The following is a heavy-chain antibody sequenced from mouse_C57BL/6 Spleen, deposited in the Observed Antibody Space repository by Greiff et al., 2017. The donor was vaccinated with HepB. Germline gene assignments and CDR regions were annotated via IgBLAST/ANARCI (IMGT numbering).Heavy chain of an antibody. CDR3: ARTVGNPRWYFDV. CDR2: IDPNSGGT. V-gene: IGHV1-72*01. J-gene: IGHJ1*03. CDR1: GYTFTSYW. D-gene: IGHD1-3*01. Sequence: VQLQQSGAELVKPGASVKLSCKASGYTFTSYWMHWVKQRPGRGLEWIGRIDPNSGGTKYNEKFKSKATLTVDKPSSTAYMQLSSLTSEDSAVYYSARTVGNPRWYFDVWGTGTTVPVSS.